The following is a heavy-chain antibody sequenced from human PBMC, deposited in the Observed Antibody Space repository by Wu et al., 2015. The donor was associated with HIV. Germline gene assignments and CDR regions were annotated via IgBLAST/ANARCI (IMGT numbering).Heavy chain of an antibody. CDR2: IIPIFGTA. V-gene: IGHV1-69*12. CDR1: GGTFSSYA. D-gene: IGHD1-26*01. Sequence: QVQLVQSGAEVKKPGSSVKVSCKASGGTFSSYAISWVRQAPGQGLEWMGGIIPIFGTANYAQKFQGRVTITADESTSTAYMELSSLRSEDTAIYYCATAKSGAHFHYYPMDVWGQGTTVTVSS. CDR3: ATAKSGAHFHYYPMDV. J-gene: IGHJ6*02.